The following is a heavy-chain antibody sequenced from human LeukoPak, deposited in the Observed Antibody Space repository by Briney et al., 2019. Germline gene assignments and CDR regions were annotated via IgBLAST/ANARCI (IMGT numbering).Heavy chain of an antibody. CDR1: GFTFSSYA. CDR3: ARVASGSSHFDY. CDR2: ISSNGGST. J-gene: IGHJ4*02. Sequence: GGSLRLSCAASGFTFSSYAMHWVRQAPGKGLEYASAISSNGGSTYYANSVKGRFTISRDNSKNTLYLQMGSLRAEDMAVYYCARVASGSSHFDYWGQGTLVTVSS. V-gene: IGHV3-64*01. D-gene: IGHD1-26*01.